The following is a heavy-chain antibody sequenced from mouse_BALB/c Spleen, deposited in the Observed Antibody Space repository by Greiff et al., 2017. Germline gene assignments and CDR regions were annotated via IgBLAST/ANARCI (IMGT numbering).Heavy chain of an antibody. D-gene: IGHD1-1*01. CDR1: GFSLTSYG. J-gene: IGHJ4*01. CDR3: ARDPNYGSRGYAMDY. V-gene: IGHV2-6-7*01. Sequence: VQLVESGPGLVAPSQSLSITCTVSGFSLTSYGVHWVRQPPGKGLEWLGMIWGDGSTDYNSALKSRLSISKDNSKSQVFLKMNSLQTDDTARYYCARDPNYGSRGYAMDYWGQGTSVTVSS. CDR2: IWGDGST.